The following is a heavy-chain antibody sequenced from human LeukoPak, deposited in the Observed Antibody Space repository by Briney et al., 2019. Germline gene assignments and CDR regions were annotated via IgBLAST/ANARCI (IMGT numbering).Heavy chain of an antibody. CDR2: IYYSGST. D-gene: IGHD3-10*01. CDR1: GGYISSGGYY. Sequence: SETLSLTCTVSGGYISSGGYYWSWIHQHPGKGLEWIGYIYYSGSTYYNPSLKSRVTISVDTSKNQFSLKLSSVTAADTAVYYCARGAAMVRGVISDWFDPWGQGTLVTVSS. J-gene: IGHJ5*02. CDR3: ARGAAMVRGVISDWFDP. V-gene: IGHV4-31*03.